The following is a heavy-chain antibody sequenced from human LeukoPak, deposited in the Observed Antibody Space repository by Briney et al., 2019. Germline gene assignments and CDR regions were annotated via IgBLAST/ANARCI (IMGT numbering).Heavy chain of an antibody. D-gene: IGHD5-24*01. V-gene: IGHV4-59*01. J-gene: IGHJ4*02. CDR1: GGSISSYY. CDR3: ARVNGDGYSPSDY. Sequence: SETLSLTCTVSGGSISSYYWSWIRQPPGKGLEWIGYIYYSGSTSYNPSLKNRVTIAVDTSKNQFSLKLTSVTAADTAVYYCARVNGDGYSPSDYWGQGTLVTVSS. CDR2: IYYSGST.